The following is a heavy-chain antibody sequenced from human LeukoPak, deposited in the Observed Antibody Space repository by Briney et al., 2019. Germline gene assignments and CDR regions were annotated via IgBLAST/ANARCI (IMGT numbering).Heavy chain of an antibody. J-gene: IGHJ4*02. CDR2: IKQDGSEK. D-gene: IGHD6-13*01. CDR1: GFTFSSYW. CDR3: AREIAAAGPFDY. Sequence: GGSLRLSCGASGFTFSSYWMSWVRQAPGKGLEWVANIKQDGSEKYYVDSVKGRFTISRDNAKNSLYLQMNSLRAEDTAVYYCAREIAAAGPFDYWGQGTLVTVSS. V-gene: IGHV3-7*03.